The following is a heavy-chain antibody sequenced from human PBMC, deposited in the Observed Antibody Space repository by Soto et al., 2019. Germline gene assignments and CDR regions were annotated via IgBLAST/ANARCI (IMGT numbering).Heavy chain of an antibody. CDR1: GDSVSSNSAA. V-gene: IGHV6-1*01. CDR2: TYYRSKWYN. CDR3: ARDAYSSGWYGWYYGMDV. J-gene: IGHJ6*02. Sequence: PSQTLSLTCAISGDSVSSNSAAWNWIRQSPSRGLEWLGRTYYRSKWYNDYAVSVKSRITINPDTSKNQFSLQLNPVTPEDTAVYYCARDAYSSGWYGWYYGMDVWGQGTTVTVS. D-gene: IGHD6-19*01.